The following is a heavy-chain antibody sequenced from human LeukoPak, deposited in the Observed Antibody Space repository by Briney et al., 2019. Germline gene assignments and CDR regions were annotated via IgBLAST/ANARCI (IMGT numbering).Heavy chain of an antibody. D-gene: IGHD4-17*01. CDR1: GYTLTELS. CDR3: ATLDNDYGDPFDAFDI. V-gene: IGHV1-24*01. Sequence: GESLKISCKVSGYTLTELSMHWVLQAPGKGLEWMVGFDPEDGETIYAQKFQGRVTMTEDTSTDTAYMELSSLRSEDTAVYYCATLDNDYGDPFDAFDIWGQGTMVTVSS. CDR2: FDPEDGET. J-gene: IGHJ3*02.